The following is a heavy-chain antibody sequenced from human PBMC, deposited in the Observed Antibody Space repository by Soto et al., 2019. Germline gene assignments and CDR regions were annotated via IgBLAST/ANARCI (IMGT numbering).Heavy chain of an antibody. J-gene: IGHJ4*02. CDR3: ATLIYDYTFGGSYRLGLVPMDY. V-gene: IGHV3-7*03. CDR2: IKQDGSEK. CDR1: GFTFSSYW. D-gene: IGHD3-16*02. Sequence: EVQLVESGGGLVQPGGSLRLSCAASGFTFSSYWMSWVRQAPGKGLEWVANIKQDGSEKYYVDSVKGRFTISRDNAKNSLYLQTNSLRAEDTAVYYCATLIYDYTFGGSYRLGLVPMDYWGQGTLVTVSS.